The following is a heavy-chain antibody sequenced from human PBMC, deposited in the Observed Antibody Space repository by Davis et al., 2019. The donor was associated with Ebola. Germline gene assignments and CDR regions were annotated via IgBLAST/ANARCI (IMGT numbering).Heavy chain of an antibody. CDR1: GFTFSSYW. CDR3: ARGSSKIVVVTAILGFDP. CDR2: INSDGSST. V-gene: IGHV3-74*01. D-gene: IGHD2-21*02. J-gene: IGHJ5*02. Sequence: HTGGSLRLSCAASGFTFSSYWMHWVRQAPGKGLVWVSRINSDGSSTSYADSVKGRFTISRDNAKNTLYLQMNSLRAEDTAVYYCARGSSKIVVVTAILGFDPWGQGTLVTVSS.